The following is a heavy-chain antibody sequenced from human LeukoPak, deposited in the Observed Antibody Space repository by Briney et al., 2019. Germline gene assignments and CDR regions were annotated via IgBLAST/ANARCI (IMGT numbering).Heavy chain of an antibody. CDR3: ARGPRYFDWLLPDY. CDR1: GYTFTDYY. D-gene: IGHD3-9*01. V-gene: IGHV1-2*02. J-gene: IGHJ4*02. Sequence: ASVKVSCKASGYTFTDYYMHWVREAPGQVLEWMGWINPNSGGTNYAQKFQGRVTMTRDTSISTAYMDLSSLRSDDTAVYYCARGPRYFDWLLPDYWGQGTLVTVSS. CDR2: INPNSGGT.